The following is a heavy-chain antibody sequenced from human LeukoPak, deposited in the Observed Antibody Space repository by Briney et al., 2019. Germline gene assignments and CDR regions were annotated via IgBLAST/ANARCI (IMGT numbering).Heavy chain of an antibody. CDR1: GGTFSSYA. D-gene: IGHD4-23*01. Sequence: PVKVSCKASGGTFSSYAISWVRQAPGQGLEWMGRIIPIFGIANYAQKFQGRVTITADKSTSTAYMELSSLRSEDTAVYYCARDLRTTVARGAFDIWGQGTMVTVSS. V-gene: IGHV1-69*04. J-gene: IGHJ3*02. CDR2: IIPIFGIA. CDR3: ARDLRTTVARGAFDI.